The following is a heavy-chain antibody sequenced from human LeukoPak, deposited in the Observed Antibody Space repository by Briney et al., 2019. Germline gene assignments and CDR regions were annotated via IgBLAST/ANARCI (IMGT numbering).Heavy chain of an antibody. CDR2: IYYSGST. CDR1: GGSISSYY. CDR3: ARRVSGSYYNYFDY. V-gene: IGHV4-59*08. J-gene: IGHJ4*02. D-gene: IGHD1-26*01. Sequence: PSETLSLTCTVSGGSISSYYWSWIRQPPGKGLEWIGYIYYSGSTNYNPSLKSRVTISVDTPKKQFSLKLSSVTAADTAVYYCARRVSGSYYNYFDYWGQGTLVTVSS.